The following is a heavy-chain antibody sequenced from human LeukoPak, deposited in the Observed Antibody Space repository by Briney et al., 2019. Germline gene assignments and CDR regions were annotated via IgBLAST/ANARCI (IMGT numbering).Heavy chain of an antibody. Sequence: GASVKVSCKASGYTFTSYSVSWVRQAPGQGLEWMGWISGYNGKTNYAQKYQDRVTMTEDTSTDTAYMELSSLRSEDTAVYYCATIKVIPHLITSIAAAGTQYFDYWGQGTLVTVSS. CDR1: GYTFTSYS. J-gene: IGHJ4*02. D-gene: IGHD6-13*01. CDR2: ISGYNGKT. V-gene: IGHV1-18*01. CDR3: ATIKVIPHLITSIAAAGTQYFDY.